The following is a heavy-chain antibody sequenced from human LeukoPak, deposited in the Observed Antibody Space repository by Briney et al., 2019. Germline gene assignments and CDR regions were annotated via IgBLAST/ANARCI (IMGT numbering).Heavy chain of an antibody. V-gene: IGHV3-66*01. CDR1: GFIVSSNY. CDR3: ARDQRGYSGYDFDY. CDR2: IYSGGST. D-gene: IGHD5-12*01. J-gene: IGHJ4*02. Sequence: PGGSLRLSCAASGFIVSSNYMSWVRQAPGKGLEWVSFIYSGGSTYYADSVKGRFTISRDNSKNTLYLQMNSLRAEDTAVYYCARDQRGYSGYDFDYWGQGTLVTVSS.